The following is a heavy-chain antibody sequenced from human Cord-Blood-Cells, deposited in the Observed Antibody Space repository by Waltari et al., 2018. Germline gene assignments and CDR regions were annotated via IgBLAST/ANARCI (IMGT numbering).Heavy chain of an antibody. CDR1: GGSISSGSYY. J-gene: IGHJ3*02. CDR3: ARGGRDANDAFDI. Sequence: QVQLQESGPGLVKPSQTLSLTCTVSGGSISSGSYYWSWIRQPAGKGLEWIGYIYTSGRTNYNPSLKSRVTISVDTSKNQFSLKLSSGTAADTAVYYCARGGRDANDAFDIWGQGTMVTVSS. CDR2: IYTSGRT. V-gene: IGHV4-61*09. D-gene: IGHD3-16*01.